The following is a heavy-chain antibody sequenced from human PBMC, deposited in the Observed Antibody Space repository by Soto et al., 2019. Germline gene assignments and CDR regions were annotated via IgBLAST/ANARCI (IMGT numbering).Heavy chain of an antibody. D-gene: IGHD1-26*01. CDR3: ARSGAGIVAGAKERYQYYYYYYGLDV. Sequence: PSQTPSLTCAISGDSVSSNSAAWNWIRQSPSRGLEWLGRIYYRSKWYNDYPVSAERRITINPDTSKNQFSLQLNSVTPEDTAMYYCARSGAGIVAGAKERYQYYYYYYGLDVWGQGTTVTVSS. V-gene: IGHV6-1*01. J-gene: IGHJ6*02. CDR1: GDSVSSNSAA. CDR2: IYYRSKWYN.